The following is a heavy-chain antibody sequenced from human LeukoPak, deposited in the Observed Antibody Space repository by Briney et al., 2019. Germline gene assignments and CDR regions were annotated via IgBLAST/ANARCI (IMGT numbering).Heavy chain of an antibody. J-gene: IGHJ4*02. CDR3: ARDINYYDSSGYYPLNY. CDR2: IKQDGSEK. CDR1: GLTFSSYW. D-gene: IGHD3-22*01. Sequence: GGSLRLSCAASGLTFSSYWMSWVRQAPGKGLEWEANIKQDGSEKYYVDSVKGRFTISRDNAKNSLYLQMNSLRAEDTAVYYCARDINYYDSSGYYPLNYWGQGTLVTVSS. V-gene: IGHV3-7*01.